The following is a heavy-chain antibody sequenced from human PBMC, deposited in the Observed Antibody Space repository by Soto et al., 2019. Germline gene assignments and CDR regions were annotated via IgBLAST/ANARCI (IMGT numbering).Heavy chain of an antibody. Sequence: VHLVESGGDVVQPGKSLRLSCAASGFPFSSFGLHWVRQAPGKGPEWVAVISADGTQKFYADSVMGRFTISRDNLRNSLFLQMNSLGPADTAVYYCASTSHWGQGTQVTVSS. V-gene: IGHV3-30*03. J-gene: IGHJ4*02. CDR3: ASTSH. CDR1: GFPFSSFG. CDR2: ISADGTQK.